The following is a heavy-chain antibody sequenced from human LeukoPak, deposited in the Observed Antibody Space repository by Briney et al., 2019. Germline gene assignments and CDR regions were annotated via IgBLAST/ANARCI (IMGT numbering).Heavy chain of an antibody. Sequence: GGSLRLSCAASGFTFSSSAMHWVRQAPGKGLEWVAVISHDGSDKYYADSVKGRFTISRDTSKNTLSLQMDSLRAEDTAVFYCARSRIGSVVYSAFDYWGQGTLVTVSS. J-gene: IGHJ4*02. CDR2: ISHDGSDK. D-gene: IGHD4-11*01. CDR3: ARSRIGSVVYSAFDY. CDR1: GFTFSSSA. V-gene: IGHV3-30*04.